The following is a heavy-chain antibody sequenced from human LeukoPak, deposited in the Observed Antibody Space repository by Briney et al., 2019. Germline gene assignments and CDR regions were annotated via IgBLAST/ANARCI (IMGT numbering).Heavy chain of an antibody. D-gene: IGHD3-10*01. J-gene: IGHJ4*02. CDR3: TRGPMVRGVITYLEFDY. Sequence: GGSLRLSCAASGFAFSSYTMNWVRQAPGRGLEWVSSIDTSSSYIYYADSLKARFTISRDNAKNSLYLQMNSLRAEDTAVCYYTRGPMVRGVITYLEFDYWGQGTLVTVSS. CDR2: IDTSSSYI. V-gene: IGHV3-21*01. CDR1: GFAFSSYT.